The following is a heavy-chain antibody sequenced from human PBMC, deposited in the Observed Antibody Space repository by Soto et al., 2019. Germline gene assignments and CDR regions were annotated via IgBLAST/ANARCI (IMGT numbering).Heavy chain of an antibody. CDR2: ITSNGGTT. D-gene: IGHD2-21*01. Sequence: EVQLVESGGGLVQRGGSLRLSCAASGFTFSTYAMHWVRQAPGKGLEYVSGITSNGGTTYHANSVKDRFTISRDNSKNTLYLQMGSLRAEDMAVYYCARGTGLYCGGDCYPLDYWGQGTLVTVSS. CDR1: GFTFSTYA. J-gene: IGHJ4*02. V-gene: IGHV3-64*01. CDR3: ARGTGLYCGGDCYPLDY.